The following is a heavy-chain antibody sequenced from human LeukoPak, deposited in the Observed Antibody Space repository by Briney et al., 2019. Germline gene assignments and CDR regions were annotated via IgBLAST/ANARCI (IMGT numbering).Heavy chain of an antibody. V-gene: IGHV1-8*01. D-gene: IGHD2-15*01. CDR2: MNPNSGNT. CDR3: ASGRPPYCSGDSCYSFLYFPH. J-gene: IGHJ1*01. CDR1: GYPFSSYD. Sequence: GASVKVSCKSSGYPFSSYDINWVRQATGQGLGWMGWMNPNSGNTGCAQKFQGRVTMTRDTSISTAYMELSTLRSEDTAVYYCASGRPPYCSGDSCYSFLYFPHWGQGTLVTVSS.